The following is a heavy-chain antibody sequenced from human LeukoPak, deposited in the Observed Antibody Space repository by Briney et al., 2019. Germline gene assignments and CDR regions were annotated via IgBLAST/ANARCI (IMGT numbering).Heavy chain of an antibody. V-gene: IGHV3-21*01. J-gene: IGHJ6*02. CDR3: AREDMRVATTTGVYYYYGMDV. CDR2: ISSSSSYI. D-gene: IGHD5-12*01. CDR1: GFTLSSYS. Sequence: GGSLRLSCAASGFTLSSYSMNWVRQAPGKGLEWVSSISSSSSYIYYADSVKGRFTITRDNAKNSLYLQMNSLRAEDTAVYYCAREDMRVATTTGVYYYYGMDVWGQGTTVTVSS.